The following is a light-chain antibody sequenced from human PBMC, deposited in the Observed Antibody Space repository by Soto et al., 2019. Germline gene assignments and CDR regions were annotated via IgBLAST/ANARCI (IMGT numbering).Light chain of an antibody. J-gene: IGLJ1*01. CDR2: DVS. CDR1: SSDVGGYNL. Sequence: QSALTQPRSVSGSPGQSVTISCTGTSSDVGGYNLVSWYQQHPGKAPKLMIYDVSKRPSGVPGRFSGSKSGNTASLTISGLQAEDEADYYCYSYAGSYTFYVFGTGTQLTVL. CDR3: YSYAGSYTFYV. V-gene: IGLV2-11*01.